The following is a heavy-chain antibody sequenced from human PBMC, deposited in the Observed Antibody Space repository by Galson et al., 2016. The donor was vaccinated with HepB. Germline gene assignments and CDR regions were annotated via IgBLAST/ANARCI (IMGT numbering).Heavy chain of an antibody. V-gene: IGHV3-53*01. D-gene: IGHD6-19*01. J-gene: IGHJ6*02. Sequence: SLRLSCAGSGFIVSSHYMNWVRQTPGKGLEWVAIIYSGGATYYADSVKGRFTISRDNPNNTVYLQMNSLRSDDTGVYYCARHQWQPAFYFYAMDVWGQGTTVTVSS. CDR1: GFIVSSHY. CDR2: IYSGGAT. CDR3: ARHQWQPAFYFYAMDV.